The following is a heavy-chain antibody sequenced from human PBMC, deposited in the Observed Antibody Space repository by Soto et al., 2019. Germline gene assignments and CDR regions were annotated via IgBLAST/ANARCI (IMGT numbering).Heavy chain of an antibody. CDR3: VRTSLVVAAATREDY. CDR1: GFTFSSYW. D-gene: IGHD2-15*01. V-gene: IGHV3-74*01. Sequence: SLRLSCAASGFTFSSYWMHWVRQAPGKGLVWVSRINSDRSSTSYADSVKGRFTISRDNAKNTLYLQMNSLRAEDTAVYYCVRTSLVVAAATREDYWGQGTLVTVSS. J-gene: IGHJ4*02. CDR2: INSDRSST.